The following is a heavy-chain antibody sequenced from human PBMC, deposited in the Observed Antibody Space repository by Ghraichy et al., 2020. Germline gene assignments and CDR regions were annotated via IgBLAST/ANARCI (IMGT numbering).Heavy chain of an antibody. CDR1: VFTFSSYS. V-gene: IGHV3-48*02. Sequence: LSLTCVGSVFTFSSYSMNWVRQSPGTGLEWVSYITRSSRTIFYADSVKGRFTISRDNAQNSLYLQMNSLRDEDTAIYYCARGSRVVRFYYYDGMDVWGQGTTVTVSS. D-gene: IGHD4-23*01. CDR3: ARGSRVVRFYYYDGMDV. J-gene: IGHJ6*02. CDR2: ITRSSRTI.